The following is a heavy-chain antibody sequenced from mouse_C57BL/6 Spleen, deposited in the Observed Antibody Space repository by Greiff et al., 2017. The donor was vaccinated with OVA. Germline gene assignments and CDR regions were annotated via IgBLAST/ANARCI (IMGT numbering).Heavy chain of an antibody. J-gene: IGHJ2*01. CDR2: IYPRSGNT. D-gene: IGHD1-1*01. V-gene: IGHV1-81*01. Sequence: QVQLQQSGAELARPGASVKLSCKASGYTFTSYGISWVKQRTGQGLEWIGEIYPRSGNTYYNEKFKGKATLTADKSSSTAYMELRSLTSEDSAVYFCATGVITTVVGYLDYWGQGTTLTVSS. CDR3: ATGVITTVVGYLDY. CDR1: GYTFTSYG.